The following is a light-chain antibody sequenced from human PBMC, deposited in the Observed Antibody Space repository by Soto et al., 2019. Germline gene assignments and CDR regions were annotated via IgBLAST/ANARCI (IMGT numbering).Light chain of an antibody. CDR3: QQYKSYWT. CDR2: WAS. Sequence: DIVMTQSPDSLAVSLGERATINCKSSQSVLYSSDNKNYLAWYQQKPGQPPKLLIYWASTRESGVPDRFSGSGSGTDFTLTISSLQAEDVAVYYCQQYKSYWTFGQGTKVDIK. J-gene: IGKJ1*01. V-gene: IGKV4-1*01. CDR1: QSVLYSSDNKNY.